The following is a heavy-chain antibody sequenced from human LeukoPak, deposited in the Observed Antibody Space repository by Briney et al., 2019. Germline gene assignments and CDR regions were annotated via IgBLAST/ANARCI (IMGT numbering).Heavy chain of an antibody. Sequence: ASVKVSCKASGYTFNGYYMHWVRQAPGQGLEWMGWINLNSGGINYAQDFQGRVTLTRDTSISTAYMELSRLRSDDTAMYYCARNLWFGESTDAFNIWGQGTMVTVSS. CDR3: ARNLWFGESTDAFNI. CDR2: INLNSGGI. J-gene: IGHJ3*02. V-gene: IGHV1-2*02. CDR1: GYTFNGYY. D-gene: IGHD3-10*01.